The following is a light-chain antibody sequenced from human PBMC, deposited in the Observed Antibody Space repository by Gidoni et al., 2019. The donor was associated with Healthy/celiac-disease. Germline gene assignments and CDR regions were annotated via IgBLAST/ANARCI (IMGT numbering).Light chain of an antibody. CDR3: QSADSSGTYVV. Sequence: SYELTQPPSESVSPGQTARITCPGDALQKQYAYWYQQKQGQAPVLVIYKDRERPSGIPERFSGSSSGTTVTLTISGVHAADEADYYCQSADSSGTYVVFGGGTKLTVL. CDR1: ALQKQY. J-gene: IGLJ2*01. CDR2: KDR. V-gene: IGLV3-25*03.